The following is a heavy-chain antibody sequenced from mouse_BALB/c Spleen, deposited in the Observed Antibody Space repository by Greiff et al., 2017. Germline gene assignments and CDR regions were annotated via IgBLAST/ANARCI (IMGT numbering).Heavy chain of an antibody. V-gene: IGHV1-52*01. CDR2: IDPYDSET. D-gene: IGHD2-1*01. Sequence: QVQLQQPGAELVRPGASVKLSCKASGYTFTSYWMNWVKQRPEQGLEWIGRIDPYDSETHYNQKFKDKAILTVDKSSSTAYMQLSSLTSEDAAVYYWSRGGGNYGNPFAYWGQGTLVTVSA. CDR3: SRGGGNYGNPFAY. CDR1: GYTFTSYW. J-gene: IGHJ3*01.